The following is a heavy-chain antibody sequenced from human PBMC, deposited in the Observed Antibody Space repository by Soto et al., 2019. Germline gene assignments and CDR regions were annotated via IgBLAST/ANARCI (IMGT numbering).Heavy chain of an antibody. CDR2: IYYSGST. D-gene: IGHD6-13*01. Sequence: PSETLSLTCTVSGGSVSSGSYYWSWIRQPPGKGLEWIGYIYYSGSTNYNPSLKSRVTISVDTSKNQFSLKLSSVTAADTAVYYCARDIAAAGSYYGMDVWGQGTTVTVSS. J-gene: IGHJ6*02. CDR3: ARDIAAAGSYYGMDV. V-gene: IGHV4-61*01. CDR1: GGSVSSGSYY.